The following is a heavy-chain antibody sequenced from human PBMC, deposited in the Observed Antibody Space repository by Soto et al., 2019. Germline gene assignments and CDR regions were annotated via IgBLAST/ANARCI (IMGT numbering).Heavy chain of an antibody. J-gene: IGHJ6*02. CDR3: ARWSDRSSSASRYYYGMDV. V-gene: IGHV3-21*01. D-gene: IGHD6-6*01. CDR1: GFTFSSYS. CDR2: ISSSSSYI. Sequence: EVQLVESGGGLVKPGGSLRLSCAASGFTFSSYSMNWVRQAPGKGLEWVSSISSSSSYIYYADSVKGRFTISRDNAKNSLYLQMNSLRAEDTAVYYCARWSDRSSSASRYYYGMDVWGQGTTVTVSS.